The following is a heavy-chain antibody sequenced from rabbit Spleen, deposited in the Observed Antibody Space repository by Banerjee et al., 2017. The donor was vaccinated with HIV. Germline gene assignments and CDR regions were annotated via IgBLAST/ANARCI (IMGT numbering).Heavy chain of an antibody. Sequence: QEQLVESGGGLVKPGASLTLTCTASGFSFGYNDYMCWVRQAPGKGLEWIACINAITGRAVYASWAKGRFTFSKTSSTTVTLQMTSLTAADTGIYFCARDAAGREDFNLWGPGTLVTV. CDR1: GFSFGYNDY. D-gene: IGHD4-2*01. V-gene: IGHV1S45*01. CDR3: ARDAAGREDFNL. CDR2: INAITGRA. J-gene: IGHJ4*01.